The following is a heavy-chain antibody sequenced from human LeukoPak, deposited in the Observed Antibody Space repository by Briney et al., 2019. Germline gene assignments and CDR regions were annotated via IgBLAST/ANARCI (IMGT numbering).Heavy chain of an antibody. CDR1: GYSFTSHW. CDR2: IYPGDSDT. Sequence: GESLKISCKGSGYSFTSHWIAWLRQMPGKGLGCMGIIYPGDSDTRYSPSFQGQGTISADKSISTAYLQWSSLKASDTGIYYCATTTTRGNPHYFDYWGQGTLATVSS. D-gene: IGHD1-1*01. CDR3: ATTTTRGNPHYFDY. V-gene: IGHV5-51*01. J-gene: IGHJ4*02.